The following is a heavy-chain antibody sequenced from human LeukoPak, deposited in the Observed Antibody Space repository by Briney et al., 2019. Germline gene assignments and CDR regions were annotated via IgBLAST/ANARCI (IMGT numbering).Heavy chain of an antibody. D-gene: IGHD3-16*02. CDR2: IIPIFGTA. V-gene: IGHV1-69*13. J-gene: IGHJ4*02. Sequence: SVKVSCKASGGTFSSYAISWVRQAPGQGLEWMGGIIPIFGTANYAQKFQGRVTITADESTSTAYMELSSLRFEDTAVYYCARCDYVWGSYRNFDYWGQGTLVTVSS. CDR1: GGTFSSYA. CDR3: ARCDYVWGSYRNFDY.